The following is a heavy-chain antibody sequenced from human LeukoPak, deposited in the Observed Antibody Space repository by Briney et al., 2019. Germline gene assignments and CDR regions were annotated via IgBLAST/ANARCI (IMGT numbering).Heavy chain of an antibody. Sequence: PGGSLRLSCAASGFSFSSYEMNWVRQAPGKGLEWVSYSSSSGSTLFYADSVKGRFTISRDNAKNSLYLLMNSLRAEDTAVYYCARVGWLRGFDHRGQGTLVTVSS. V-gene: IGHV3-48*03. CDR3: ARVGWLRGFDH. CDR2: SSSSGSTL. J-gene: IGHJ4*02. D-gene: IGHD5-12*01. CDR1: GFSFSSYE.